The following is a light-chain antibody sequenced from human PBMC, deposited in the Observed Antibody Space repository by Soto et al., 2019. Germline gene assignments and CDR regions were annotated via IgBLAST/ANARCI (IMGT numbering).Light chain of an antibody. J-gene: IGLJ1*01. CDR3: SSYTDNSTLV. Sequence: SALTQPASVSGSPGQSITISCTGTSSDGGGYNYVSWYQQHPDKAPKLILYEVSNRPSGVSNRFSGSKSGNTASLTISGLQTEDGADYYCSSYTDNSTLVFGTGTKVTVL. CDR2: EVS. V-gene: IGLV2-14*01. CDR1: SSDGGGYNY.